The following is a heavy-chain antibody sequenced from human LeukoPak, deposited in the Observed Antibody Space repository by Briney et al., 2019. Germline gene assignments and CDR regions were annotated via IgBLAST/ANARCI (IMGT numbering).Heavy chain of an antibody. CDR1: GFTFSSYA. D-gene: IGHD6-19*01. Sequence: GGSLRLSCAASGFTFSSYAMHWVRQAPGKGLEWVAVISYDGSNKYYADSVKGRFTISRDNSKNTLYLQMNSLRAEDTAVYYCATVPGAVAGHFDYWGQGTLVTVSS. CDR3: ATVPGAVAGHFDY. CDR2: ISYDGSNK. V-gene: IGHV3-30-3*01. J-gene: IGHJ4*02.